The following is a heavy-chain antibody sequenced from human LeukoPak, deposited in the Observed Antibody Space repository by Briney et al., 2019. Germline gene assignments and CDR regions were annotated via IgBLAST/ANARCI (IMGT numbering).Heavy chain of an antibody. CDR2: IIPIFGTA. V-gene: IGHV1-69*05. CDR3: ARDDSGSYFDY. D-gene: IGHD1-26*01. J-gene: IGHJ4*02. CDR1: GGTFSSYA. Sequence: ASVKVSCKASGGTFSSYAISWVRQAPGQGLEWMGGIIPIFGTANYAQKFQGRVTITTDESTSTAYMELRSLRSDDTAVYYCARDDSGSYFDYWGQGTLVTVSS.